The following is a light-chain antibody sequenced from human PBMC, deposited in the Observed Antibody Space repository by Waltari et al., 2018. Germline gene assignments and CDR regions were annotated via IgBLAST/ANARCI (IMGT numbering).Light chain of an antibody. Sequence: IVLTQSPGTLSLSQGEIATLSCSASQSVSRSLAWYQQKPAQAPKLLIYGASTRATGIPDRFSGSGSGTDFSLTISSLEPEDFAIYFCQHYVRLPATFGQGTKVEIK. CDR1: QSVSRS. V-gene: IGKV3-20*01. CDR2: GAS. CDR3: QHYVRLPAT. J-gene: IGKJ1*01.